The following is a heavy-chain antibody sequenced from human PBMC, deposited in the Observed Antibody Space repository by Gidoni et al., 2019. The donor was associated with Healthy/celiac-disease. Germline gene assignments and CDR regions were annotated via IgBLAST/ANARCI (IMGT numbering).Heavy chain of an antibody. CDR3: ARQGSGYDSPLGY. D-gene: IGHD5-12*01. CDR1: GSSFTSYG. CDR2: IYPGDSDT. V-gene: IGHV5-51*01. Sequence: EVQLVQSGAGVKKPGESLKIPGRGSGSSFTSYGMGWWRQMPGKGLEWMGIIYPGDSDTRYSPSFQGQVTISADKSISTAYLQWSSLKASDTAMYYCARQGSGYDSPLGYWGQGTLVTVSS. J-gene: IGHJ4*02.